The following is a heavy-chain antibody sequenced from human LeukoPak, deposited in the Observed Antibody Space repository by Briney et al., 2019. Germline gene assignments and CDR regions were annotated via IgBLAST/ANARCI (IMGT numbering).Heavy chain of an antibody. CDR3: ARAHDSNYVWAPWFDP. D-gene: IGHD4-11*01. J-gene: IGHJ5*02. CDR2: IDTSSTTM. V-gene: IGHV3-48*04. CDR1: GFTFSKYS. Sequence: SGGSLRLSCAASGFTFSKYSMTWVRQAPGKGLEWVSFIDTSSTTMYYTDSVKGRFTISRDNAKNSLYLQMNSLKVEDTAVYYCARAHDSNYVWAPWFDPWGQGTLVTVSS.